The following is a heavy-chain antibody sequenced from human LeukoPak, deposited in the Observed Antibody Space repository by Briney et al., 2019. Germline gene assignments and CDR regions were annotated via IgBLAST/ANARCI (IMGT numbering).Heavy chain of an antibody. J-gene: IGHJ5*02. CDR2: ISGSGLST. CDR1: EFTFSNYA. D-gene: IGHD5-12*01. CDR3: AKGGLYNWFDP. Sequence: PGGSLRLSCAASEFTFSNYAMSWVRQAPGKGLGWVSVISGSGLSTYYADSVKGRFTISRDNSKNTLYLQMNSLRAEDTAVYYCAKGGLYNWFDPWGQGTLVTVSS. V-gene: IGHV3-23*01.